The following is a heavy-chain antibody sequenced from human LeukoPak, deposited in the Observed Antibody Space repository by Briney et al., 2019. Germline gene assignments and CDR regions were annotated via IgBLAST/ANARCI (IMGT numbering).Heavy chain of an antibody. Sequence: PGRSLRLSCAASGFTFNTYGMHWVRQAPGKGLEWVAVMSHDGTNTFYGDSVKGRFAVSRDNSKNTLYLQMNSLRAEDTAVYYCAKDRVFADYTGPVDFWGQGTLVTVSS. D-gene: IGHD4-11*01. V-gene: IGHV3-30*18. CDR1: GFTFNTYG. J-gene: IGHJ4*02. CDR3: AKDRVFADYTGPVDF. CDR2: MSHDGTNT.